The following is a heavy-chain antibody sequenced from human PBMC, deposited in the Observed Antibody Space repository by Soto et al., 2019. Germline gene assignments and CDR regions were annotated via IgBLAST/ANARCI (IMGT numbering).Heavy chain of an antibody. CDR2: ISYDGSNK. J-gene: IGHJ4*02. V-gene: IGHV3-30-3*01. CDR3: ARFRSSSPATDY. D-gene: IGHD6-13*01. CDR1: GFTFISYA. Sequence: QVQVVESGGGVVQPGRSLRLSCAASGFTFISYAMHWVRQAPGKGLEWVAVISYDGSNKYYADSVKGRFTISRDNSKNTLYLQMNSLRAEDTAVYYCARFRSSSPATDYWGQGTLVTVSS.